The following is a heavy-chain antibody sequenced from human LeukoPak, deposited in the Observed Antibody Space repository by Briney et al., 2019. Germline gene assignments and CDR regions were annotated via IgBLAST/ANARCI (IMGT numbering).Heavy chain of an antibody. CDR1: GYSFSSHG. CDR3: SRSVDYALDY. Sequence: GASVKVSCKASGYSFSSHGISWVRQAPGQGLEWMGWISIYSGNTNYAQKFQGRVTMTTDTSTTTVYMEVRSLRFDDAAAYYCSRSVDYALDYWGQGTLVAVSS. J-gene: IGHJ4*02. V-gene: IGHV1-18*01. D-gene: IGHD4-17*01. CDR2: ISIYSGNT.